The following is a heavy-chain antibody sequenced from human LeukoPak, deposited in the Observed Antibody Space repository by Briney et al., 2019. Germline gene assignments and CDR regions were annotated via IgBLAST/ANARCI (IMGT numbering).Heavy chain of an antibody. Sequence: GGSLRLSCAASGFTFDDYAMHWVRQAPGKGLEWVSGISWNSGSIGYADSVKGRSTISRDNAKNSLYLQMNSLRAEDTALYYCAKDSGPYYYDSSGYHNAFDIWGQGTMVTVSS. J-gene: IGHJ3*02. CDR2: ISWNSGSI. CDR1: GFTFDDYA. D-gene: IGHD3-22*01. CDR3: AKDSGPYYYDSSGYHNAFDI. V-gene: IGHV3-9*01.